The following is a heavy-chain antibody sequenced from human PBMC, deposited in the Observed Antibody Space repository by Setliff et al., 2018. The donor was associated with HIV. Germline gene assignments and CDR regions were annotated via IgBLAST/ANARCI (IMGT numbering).Heavy chain of an antibody. D-gene: IGHD3-10*01. V-gene: IGHV1-46*01. J-gene: IGHJ3*02. CDR2: INPSGGST. CDR1: GSTFTSYY. Sequence: ASVKVSCKASGSTFTSYYIHWVRQAPGQGLEWMGRINPSGGSTSYAQKFQGRVTITRDTSASTAYMELSSLRSEDTAVYYCARGGALLGYYYGSGSYPPDAFDIWGQGTMVTVSS. CDR3: ARGGALLGYYYGSGSYPPDAFDI.